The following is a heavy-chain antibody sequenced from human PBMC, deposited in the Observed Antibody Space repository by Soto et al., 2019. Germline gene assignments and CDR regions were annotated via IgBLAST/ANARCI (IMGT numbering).Heavy chain of an antibody. CDR1: GFTFRNAW. J-gene: IGHJ4*02. Sequence: PGGSLRLSCAASGFTFRNAWMSWVRQAPGKGLEWVGRIKSKTDGGTTDYAAPVKGRFTISRDDSKNTLYLQMNSLKTEDTAVYYCTTSVRVYGTTSYFDYWGQGTLVTVSS. CDR3: TTSVRVYGTTSYFDY. V-gene: IGHV3-15*01. CDR2: IKSKTDGGTT. D-gene: IGHD3-10*01.